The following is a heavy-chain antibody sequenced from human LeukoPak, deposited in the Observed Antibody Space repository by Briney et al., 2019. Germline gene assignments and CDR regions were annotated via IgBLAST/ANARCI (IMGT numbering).Heavy chain of an antibody. CDR3: AREGLRGEYFDY. D-gene: IGHD2-8*01. V-gene: IGHV4-59*04. J-gene: IGHJ4*02. CDR1: GGSISSYY. CDR2: IYYSGST. Sequence: PSETLSLTCTVSGGSISSYYWSWIRQPPGKGLEWIGNIYYSGSTFYNPSLKSRITIFLDTSKNQFSLRLTSVTAADTAVYYCAREGLRGEYFDYWGQGTLVTVSS.